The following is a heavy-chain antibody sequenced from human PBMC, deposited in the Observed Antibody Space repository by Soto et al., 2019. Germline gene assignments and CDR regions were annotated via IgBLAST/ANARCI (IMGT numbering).Heavy chain of an antibody. V-gene: IGHV3-11*01. J-gene: IGHJ6*02. CDR2: ISSSGNTI. D-gene: IGHD6-13*01. CDR1: GFTSSDYY. CDR3: ARDRSSSWYGRGYHYYGMDV. Sequence: QVQLVESGGGLVKPGGSLRLSCAASGFTSSDYYMSWIRQAPGKGLEYISYISSSGNTIYNADSVRGRFTISRDNDKNSLCLQMHSLRADDRAEYYCARDRSSSWYGRGYHYYGMDVWGQGTTVTVSS.